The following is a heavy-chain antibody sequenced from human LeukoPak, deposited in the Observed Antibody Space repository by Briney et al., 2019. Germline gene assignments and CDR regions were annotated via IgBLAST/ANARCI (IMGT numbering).Heavy chain of an antibody. CDR1: GGSISSSNW. J-gene: IGHJ4*02. CDR2: IYHSGST. Sequence: PSGTLSLTCAVSGGSISSSNWWSWVRQPPGKGLEGIGEIYHSGSTNYNPSLKSRVTISGDKSKNQFSLKLSSVTSADTAVYYCARETLCSGGSCSSRPLRYWGQGTLVTVSS. D-gene: IGHD2-15*01. CDR3: ARETLCSGGSCSSRPLRY. V-gene: IGHV4-4*02.